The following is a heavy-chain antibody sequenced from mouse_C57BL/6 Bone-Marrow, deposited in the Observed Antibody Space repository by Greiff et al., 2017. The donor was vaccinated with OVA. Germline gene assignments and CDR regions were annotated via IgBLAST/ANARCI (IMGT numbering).Heavy chain of an antibody. J-gene: IGHJ4*01. CDR3: ARLITTVVDAMDY. D-gene: IGHD1-1*01. CDR2: IHPNSGST. CDR1: GYTFTSYW. Sequence: QVQLQQPGAELVKPGASVKLSCKASGYTFTSYWMHWVKQRPGQGLEWIGMIHPNSGSTNYNEKFKSKATLTVDKSSSTAYMQLSSLTSEDSAVYYCARLITTVVDAMDYWGQGTSVTVSS. V-gene: IGHV1-64*01.